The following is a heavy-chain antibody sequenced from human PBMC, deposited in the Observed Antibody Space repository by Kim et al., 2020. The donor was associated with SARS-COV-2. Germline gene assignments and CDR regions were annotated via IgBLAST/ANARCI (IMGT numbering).Heavy chain of an antibody. Sequence: GGSLRLSCTTSGFTFTGHAMSWVRQAPGKGLEWVSIIAGSDGTTYYVDSVKGRFSISREDSKNTLYLQMSALRADDTAANYSLKEGRGWIW. CDR3: LKEGRGWI. CDR2: IAGSDGTT. V-gene: IGHV3-23*01. CDR1: GFTFTGHA. D-gene: IGHD3-10*01. J-gene: IGHJ3*02.